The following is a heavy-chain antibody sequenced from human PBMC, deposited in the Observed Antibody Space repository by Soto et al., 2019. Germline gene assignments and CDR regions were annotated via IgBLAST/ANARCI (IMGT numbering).Heavy chain of an antibody. J-gene: IGHJ2*01. Sequence: QVQLVQSGAEVKEPGASVKVSCRASGYTFTNYDIHWVRQAPGQRLEWMGWLNPGNGNTKYPQKFQGRVTITRDTSARTAYMFLSSLSSEDTAVYYCARYQGIPYCGGDCYSDWYFDRWGRGTLVTVSS. CDR3: ARYQGIPYCGGDCYSDWYFDR. D-gene: IGHD2-21*01. V-gene: IGHV1-3*01. CDR2: LNPGNGNT. CDR1: GYTFTNYD.